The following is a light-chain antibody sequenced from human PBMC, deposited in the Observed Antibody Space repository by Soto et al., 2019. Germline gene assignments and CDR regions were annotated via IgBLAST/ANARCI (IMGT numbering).Light chain of an antibody. CDR1: QSINSY. Sequence: DIQMTQSPSSLSASVGDRVTITCRASQSINSYLNWYQQKPGKAPNLLIYAASSLQSGVPSRFSGSGSGTDFTLTISSLQPEDFATYYCQQSYSTPLTFGGGTKVEI. CDR3: QQSYSTPLT. CDR2: AAS. J-gene: IGKJ4*01. V-gene: IGKV1-39*01.